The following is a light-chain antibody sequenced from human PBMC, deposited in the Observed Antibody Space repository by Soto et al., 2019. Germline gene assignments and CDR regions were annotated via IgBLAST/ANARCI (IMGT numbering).Light chain of an antibody. CDR1: SSNIGSSY. CDR3: AAWDESLSGGV. J-gene: IGLJ3*02. CDR2: SNG. Sequence: QSVLTQPPSASGTPGQRVTISCSGSSSNIGSSYVHWYQQLPGTAPKLLIYSNGLRPSGIPGRFSGSKSGTSASLAISGLRSEDEADYYCAAWDESLSGGVFGGGTKLTVL. V-gene: IGLV1-47*02.